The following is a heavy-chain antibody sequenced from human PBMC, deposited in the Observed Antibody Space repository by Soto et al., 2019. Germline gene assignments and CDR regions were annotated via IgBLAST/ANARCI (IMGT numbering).Heavy chain of an antibody. CDR3: ARDRGGYCSSTSCYHDWFDP. CDR1: GFTFSSYA. Sequence: PGGSLRLSCAASGFTFSSYAMHWVRQAPGKGLEWVAVISYDGSNKYYADSVKGRFTISRDNSKNTLYLQMNSLRAEDTAVYYCARDRGGYCSSTSCYHDWFDPWGQGTLVTVSS. CDR2: ISYDGSNK. J-gene: IGHJ5*02. V-gene: IGHV3-30-3*01. D-gene: IGHD2-2*01.